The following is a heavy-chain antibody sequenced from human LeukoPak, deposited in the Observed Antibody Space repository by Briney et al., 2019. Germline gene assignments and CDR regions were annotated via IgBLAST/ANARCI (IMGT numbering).Heavy chain of an antibody. CDR2: IYYSGST. Sequence: TSETLSLTCIVSGGSISSYYWSWIRQPPGKGLEWIGYIYYSGSTNYNPSLKSRVTISVDTSKNQFSLKLSSVTAADTAVYYCARDRGGYYYGEGSNWFDPWGQGTLVTVSS. J-gene: IGHJ5*02. V-gene: IGHV4-59*01. CDR3: ARDRGGYYYGEGSNWFDP. CDR1: GGSISSYY. D-gene: IGHD4-17*01.